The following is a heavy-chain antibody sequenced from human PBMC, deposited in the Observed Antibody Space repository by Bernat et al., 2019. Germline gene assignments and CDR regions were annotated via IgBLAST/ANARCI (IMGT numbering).Heavy chain of an antibody. CDR2: ISAYNGNT. D-gene: IGHD2-2*01. V-gene: IGHV1-18*01. CDR3: ARFRISREGCSSTSCYFAFGMDV. J-gene: IGHJ6*02. Sequence: QVQLVQSGAEVKKPGASVKVSCKASGYTFTSYGISWVRQAPGQGLEWMGWISAYNGNTNYAQKLQGRVTMTTDTSTSTAYMELRSLRSDETAVYYCARFRISREGCSSTSCYFAFGMDVWGQGTTVTVSS. CDR1: GYTFTSYG.